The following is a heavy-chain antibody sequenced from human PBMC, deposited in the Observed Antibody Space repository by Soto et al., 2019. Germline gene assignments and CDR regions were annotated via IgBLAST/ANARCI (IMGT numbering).Heavy chain of an antibody. V-gene: IGHV2-26*01. Sequence: QVTLKESGPVLVNPTETLTLTCTVSGFSLSNPKVGVSWIRQPPGTALEWLAHIFSNDEKSYNISLESRLTISKDTSKSQVVLTMTNMDPVDTATYFCARISRFQYDFDYWGQGTLVTVSS. J-gene: IGHJ4*02. CDR3: ARISRFQYDFDY. CDR1: GFSLSNPKVG. CDR2: IFSNDEK. D-gene: IGHD2-8*01.